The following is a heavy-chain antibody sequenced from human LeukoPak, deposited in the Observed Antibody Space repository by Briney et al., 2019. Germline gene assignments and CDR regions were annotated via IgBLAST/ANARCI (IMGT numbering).Heavy chain of an antibody. Sequence: GGSLRLSCAASGFTFSSYWMHWVRQAPGKGLVWVSRINSDGSSTSYADSVKGRFTISRDNAKNTLCLQMNSLRAEDTAVYYCAMDDYGDWRMDVWGQGTTVTVSS. CDR2: INSDGSST. CDR1: GFTFSSYW. CDR3: AMDDYGDWRMDV. D-gene: IGHD4-17*01. V-gene: IGHV3-74*01. J-gene: IGHJ6*02.